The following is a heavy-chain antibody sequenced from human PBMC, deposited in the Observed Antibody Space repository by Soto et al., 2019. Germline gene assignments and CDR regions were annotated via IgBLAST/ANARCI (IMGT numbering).Heavy chain of an antibody. CDR3: ARSAYPLDLFDY. V-gene: IGHV3-21*01. J-gene: IGHJ4*02. CDR2: ISSSSSYI. Sequence: SLSCAASGFTFSSYSMNWVRQAPGKGLEWVSSISSSSSYIYYADSVKGRFTISRDNAKNSLYLQMNSLRAEDTAVYYCARSAYPLDLFDYWGQGTLVTVSS. CDR1: GFTFSSYS.